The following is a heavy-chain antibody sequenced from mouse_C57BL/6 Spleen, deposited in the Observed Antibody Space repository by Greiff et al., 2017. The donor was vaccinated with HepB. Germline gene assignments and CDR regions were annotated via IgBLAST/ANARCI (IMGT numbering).Heavy chain of an antibody. CDR2: ISSGGDYI. D-gene: IGHD1-1*01. Sequence: EVKLVESGAGLVKPGGSLKLSCAASGFTFRSYAMSWVRQTPEKRLEWVAYISSGGDYIYYADTVKGRFTISRDNARKTLYLQMSSLKSDDTAMYYCTRDWHYGSSPFAYWGQGTLVTVSA. V-gene: IGHV5-9-1*02. CDR1: GFTFRSYA. J-gene: IGHJ3*01. CDR3: TRDWHYGSSPFAY.